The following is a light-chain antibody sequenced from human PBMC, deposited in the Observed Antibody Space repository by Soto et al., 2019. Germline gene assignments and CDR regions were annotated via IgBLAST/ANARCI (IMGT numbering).Light chain of an antibody. V-gene: IGKV3-11*01. Sequence: EIVLTQSPGTLSVSPGEGATLSCRASQSFSSKLAWYQHKPGQAPRLLIYYMSKRATGIPARFSGSGSGTDFTLTISSLAPEDFAIYYCHQRQSWPRTFGQGTKVDIK. J-gene: IGKJ1*01. CDR2: YMS. CDR3: HQRQSWPRT. CDR1: QSFSSK.